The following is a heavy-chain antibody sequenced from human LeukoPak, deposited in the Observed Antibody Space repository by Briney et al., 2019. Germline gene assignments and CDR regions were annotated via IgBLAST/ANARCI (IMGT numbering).Heavy chain of an antibody. CDR1: GFTFNNYA. CDR2: ISGSGGSI. D-gene: IGHD2-15*01. CDR3: AKVRKGYCSGGSCYSPFDF. V-gene: IGHV3-23*01. J-gene: IGHJ4*02. Sequence: SGGSLRLSCAASGFTFNNYAMSWVRQPPGKGLEWVSAISGSGGSIYYADSVKGRFTISRDNSQNTLYLQMNSLRAEDTAVYYCAKVRKGYCSGGSCYSPFDFWGQGTLVTVSS.